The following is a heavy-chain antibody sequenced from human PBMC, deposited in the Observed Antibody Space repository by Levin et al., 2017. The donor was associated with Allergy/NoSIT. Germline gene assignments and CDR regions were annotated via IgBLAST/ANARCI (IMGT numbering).Heavy chain of an antibody. CDR2: IYHSGST. V-gene: IGHV4-4*02. CDR1: GGSISSSNW. Sequence: SETLSLTCAVSGGSISSSNWWSWVRQPPGKGLEWIGEIYHSGSTNYNPSLKSRVTISVDKSKNQFSLKLSSVTAADTAVYYCARLTDPYYYDSSGLDYWGQGTLVTVSS. J-gene: IGHJ4*02. CDR3: ARLTDPYYYDSSGLDY. D-gene: IGHD3-22*01.